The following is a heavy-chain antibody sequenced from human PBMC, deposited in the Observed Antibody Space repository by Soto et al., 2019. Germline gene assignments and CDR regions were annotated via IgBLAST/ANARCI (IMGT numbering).Heavy chain of an antibody. Sequence: SVKVSCKASGGTFSSYAISWVRQAPGQGLEWMGGIIPIFGTANYAQKFQGRVTITADESTSTAYMELSSLRSEDTAVYYCARDPSGYCSSTSCYIPPCPPRSPVEYYYYYGTDVWGQGTPVTVS. CDR3: ARDPSGYCSSTSCYIPPCPPRSPVEYYYYYGTDV. CDR1: GGTFSSYA. D-gene: IGHD2-2*02. J-gene: IGHJ6*02. V-gene: IGHV1-69*13. CDR2: IIPIFGTA.